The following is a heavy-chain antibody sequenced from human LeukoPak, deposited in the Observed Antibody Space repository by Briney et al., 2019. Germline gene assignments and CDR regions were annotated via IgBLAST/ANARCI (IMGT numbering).Heavy chain of an antibody. CDR2: INHSGST. CDR1: GGSFSGYY. Sequence: PSETLSLTCAVYGGSFSGYYWSWIRQPPGKGLEWIGEINHSGSTNYNPSLKSRVTISVDTSKNQFSLKLSSVTAADTAVYYCARAAPRRGRFDYWGQGTLVTVSS. J-gene: IGHJ4*02. CDR3: ARAAPRRGRFDY. V-gene: IGHV4-34*01.